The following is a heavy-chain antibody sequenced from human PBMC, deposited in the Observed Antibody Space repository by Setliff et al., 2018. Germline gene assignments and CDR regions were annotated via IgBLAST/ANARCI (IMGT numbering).Heavy chain of an antibody. CDR3: TVYNTGSSKDHY. V-gene: IGHV4-59*03. D-gene: IGHD2-8*02. J-gene: IGHJ4*02. CDR1: GGSISSHY. CDR2: IYYSGST. Sequence: SDTLSLTCNVSGGSISSHYWSWIRQPPGKGLEWIGSIYYSGSTNYNPSLKSRVTISVDTSKNQFSLKLSSVTAADTALYYCTVYNTGSSKDHYWGQGTPVTVSS.